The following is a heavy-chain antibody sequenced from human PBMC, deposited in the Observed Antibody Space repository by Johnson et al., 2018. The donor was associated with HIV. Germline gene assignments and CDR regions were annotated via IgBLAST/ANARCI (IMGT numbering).Heavy chain of an antibody. CDR1: GFTFDDYG. V-gene: IGHV3-20*04. CDR3: ARDVGGWGYRHAFDM. D-gene: IGHD5-12*01. J-gene: IGHJ3*02. CDR2: INWNSGRT. Sequence: VQLVESGGGVVRPGDSLRLSCVASGFTFDDYGMNWVRLVPGKGLEWVAGINWNSGRTGSADSLKGRFTISRDNPKHSVHLQMNSRRAEDTALYYCARDVGGWGYRHAFDMWGQGTMVTVSS.